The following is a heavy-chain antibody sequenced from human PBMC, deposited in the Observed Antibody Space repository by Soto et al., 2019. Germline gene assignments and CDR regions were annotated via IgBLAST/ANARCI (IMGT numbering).Heavy chain of an antibody. J-gene: IGHJ4*02. V-gene: IGHV4-59*01. CDR2: IYYSGST. CDR1: GAPITINY. Sequence: SETLSLTCTVSGAPITINYWSWIRQAPGKGLEWIGYIYYSGSTTYNPSLKSRVTMSADTAKDQFSLKLNSVTAADTAVYYCARDAGGPNDQWGQGILVTVYS. D-gene: IGHD2-15*01. CDR3: ARDAGGPNDQ.